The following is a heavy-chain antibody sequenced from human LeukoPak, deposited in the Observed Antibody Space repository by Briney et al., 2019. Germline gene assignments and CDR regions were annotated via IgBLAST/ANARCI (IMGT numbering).Heavy chain of an antibody. V-gene: IGHV4-59*01. CDR3: AGSYHYYMDV. CDR1: GGSISNYY. Sequence: SETLSLICTVSGGSISNYYWSWIRQPPGKGLEWIGYISYIGSTKYNPSLKSRVTISEDTSKKQFSLKLSSVTAADTAVYYCAGSYHYYMDVWGKGTTVTVSS. J-gene: IGHJ6*03. CDR2: ISYIGST.